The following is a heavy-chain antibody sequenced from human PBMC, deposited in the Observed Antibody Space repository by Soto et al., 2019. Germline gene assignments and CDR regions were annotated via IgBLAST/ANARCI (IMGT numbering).Heavy chain of an antibody. D-gene: IGHD4-17*01. Sequence: ASVKVSCKASGYTFTGHYLHWVRQAPGQGLEWMGWINPNSGDTNYAQKFHGRVTMSRDTSISTAYLELSSLRSDDTAVYYCARLNYGGNTLDYWGQRALVTVSS. CDR2: INPNSGDT. V-gene: IGHV1-2*02. J-gene: IGHJ4*02. CDR1: GYTFTGHY. CDR3: ARLNYGGNTLDY.